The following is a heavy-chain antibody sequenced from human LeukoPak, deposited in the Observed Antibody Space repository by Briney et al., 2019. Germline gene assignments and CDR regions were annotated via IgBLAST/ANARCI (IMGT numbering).Heavy chain of an antibody. CDR2: IYYSGST. CDR3: ARHRGYSHGPPRDLDY. D-gene: IGHD5-18*01. J-gene: IGHJ4*02. Sequence: SETLSLTCAVYGGSFSSSSYYWGWIRQPPGKGLEWIGSIYYSGSTYYNPSLKSRVTISVDTSKNQFSLKLSSVTAADTAVYYCARHRGYSHGPPRDLDYWGQGTLVTVSS. V-gene: IGHV4-39*01. CDR1: GGSFSSSSYY.